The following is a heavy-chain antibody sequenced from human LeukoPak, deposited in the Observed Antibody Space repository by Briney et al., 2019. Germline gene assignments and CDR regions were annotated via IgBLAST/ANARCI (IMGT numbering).Heavy chain of an antibody. Sequence: GESLKISCQGSGYSFTSYWIGWVRQMPGKGLEWMGIIYPGDSDTRYSPSFQGQVTISADKSISTAYLQWSSLKASDTAMYYCARQGIAVAAHPDYWGQGTLVTVSS. J-gene: IGHJ4*02. D-gene: IGHD6-19*01. CDR2: IYPGDSDT. V-gene: IGHV5-51*01. CDR3: ARQGIAVAAHPDY. CDR1: GYSFTSYW.